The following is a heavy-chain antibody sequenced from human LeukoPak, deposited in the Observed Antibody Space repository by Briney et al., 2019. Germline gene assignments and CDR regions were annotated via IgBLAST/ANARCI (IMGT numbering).Heavy chain of an antibody. CDR1: GGTFSSYA. CDR2: IIPIFDTA. V-gene: IGHV1-69*01. CDR3: ARDNEWLSPYNWFDP. D-gene: IGHD3-3*01. Sequence: SVKVSCKASGGTFSSYAISWVRQAPGQGLEWMGGIIPIFDTANYAQKFQGRVTITADESTSTAYMELSSLRSEDTAVYYCARDNEWLSPYNWFDPWGQGTLVTVSS. J-gene: IGHJ5*02.